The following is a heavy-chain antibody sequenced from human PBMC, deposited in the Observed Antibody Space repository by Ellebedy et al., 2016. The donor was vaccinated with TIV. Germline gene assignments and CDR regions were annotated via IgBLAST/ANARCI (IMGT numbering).Heavy chain of an antibody. V-gene: IGHV3-23*01. Sequence: GESLKISCEASGFSFSSYAMSWVRQAPGKGLEWVSAITGAGDSTYYTDSVKGRFTISRDNSKNTLYLQMNSLRAEDTAVYYCAKGGGVLHNWFDPWGQGTLVTVSS. D-gene: IGHD2/OR15-2a*01. CDR1: GFSFSSYA. CDR2: ITGAGDST. J-gene: IGHJ5*02. CDR3: AKGGGVLHNWFDP.